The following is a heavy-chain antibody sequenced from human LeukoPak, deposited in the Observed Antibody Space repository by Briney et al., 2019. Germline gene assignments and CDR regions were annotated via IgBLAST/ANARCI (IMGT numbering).Heavy chain of an antibody. CDR3: VTLGGEY. J-gene: IGHJ4*02. CDR2: IWYDGSNK. CDR1: GFTFSSYG. V-gene: IGHV3-33*08. D-gene: IGHD3-16*01. Sequence: GGSLRLSCAASGFTFSSYGMHWVRQAPGKGLEWVAVIWYDGSNKYYADSVKGRFTISRDNSKNTMYLQMNSLRAEVTAVYYCVTLGGEYWGQGTLVTVSS.